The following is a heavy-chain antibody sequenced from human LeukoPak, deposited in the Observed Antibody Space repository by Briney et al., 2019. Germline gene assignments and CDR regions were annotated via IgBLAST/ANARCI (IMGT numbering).Heavy chain of an antibody. D-gene: IGHD6-19*01. Sequence: PGGSLRLSCAASGFTFSSYGMHWVRQAPGKGLEWVAVISYDGSNKYYADSVKGRFTISRDKSKNTLYLQMNSLRAEDTAVYYCAREGFTIAVAGYSFDYWGQGTLVTVSS. V-gene: IGHV3-30*03. CDR1: GFTFSSYG. CDR3: AREGFTIAVAGYSFDY. J-gene: IGHJ4*02. CDR2: ISYDGSNK.